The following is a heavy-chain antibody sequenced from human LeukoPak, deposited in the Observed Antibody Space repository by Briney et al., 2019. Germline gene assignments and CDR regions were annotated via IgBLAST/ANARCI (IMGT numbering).Heavy chain of an antibody. CDR3: AKGLLWFGELYADHDAFDI. Sequence: GGSLRLSCAASGFTFSSYAMSWVRQAPGKGLEWVSAISGSGGSTYYADSVKGRFTISRDNSKNTLYLQMNSLRAEDTAVYYCAKGLLWFGELYADHDAFDIWGQGTMVTVSS. J-gene: IGHJ3*02. CDR2: ISGSGGST. CDR1: GFTFSSYA. V-gene: IGHV3-23*01. D-gene: IGHD3-10*01.